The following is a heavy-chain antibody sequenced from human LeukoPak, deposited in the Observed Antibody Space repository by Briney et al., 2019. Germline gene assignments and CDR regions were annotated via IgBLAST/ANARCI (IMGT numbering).Heavy chain of an antibody. V-gene: IGHV1-69*04. Sequence: ASVKVSCTASGGTFSSYAISWVRQAPGQGLEWMGRIIPILGIANYAQKFQGRVTITADKSTSTAYMELSSLRSEDTAVYYCARDKLDSSGYYTLGYWGQGTLVTVSS. CDR2: IIPILGIA. CDR3: ARDKLDSSGYYTLGY. J-gene: IGHJ4*02. CDR1: GGTFSSYA. D-gene: IGHD3-22*01.